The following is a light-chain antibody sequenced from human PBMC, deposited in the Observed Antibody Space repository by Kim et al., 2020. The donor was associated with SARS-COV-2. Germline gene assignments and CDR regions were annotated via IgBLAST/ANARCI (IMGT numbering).Light chain of an antibody. CDR1: SSNIGSNT. V-gene: IGLV1-44*01. J-gene: IGLJ2*01. CDR2: SNH. Sequence: QSVRTQPPSASGSPGQTVTISCSGSSSNIGSNTVAWYLQFPGTAPKLLIFSNHQRPSGVPDRFSGSRSGTSASLAISGLQSEDEADYYCAAWDDRLKSPVFGGGTQLTVL. CDR3: AAWDDRLKSPV.